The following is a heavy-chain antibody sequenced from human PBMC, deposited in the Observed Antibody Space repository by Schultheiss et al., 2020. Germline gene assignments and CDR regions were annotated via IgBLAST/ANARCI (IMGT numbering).Heavy chain of an antibody. J-gene: IGHJ6*02. CDR1: GYTFTSYD. Sequence: ASVKVSCKASGYTFTSYDINWVRQATGQGLEWMGWMNPNSGNTGYAQKFQGRVTMTRNTSISTAYMELSSLRSEDTAVYYCARDRGSGHDYYYYGMDVWGQGTTVTVSS. CDR2: MNPNSGNT. CDR3: ARDRGSGHDYYYYGMDV. D-gene: IGHD6-19*01. V-gene: IGHV1-8*01.